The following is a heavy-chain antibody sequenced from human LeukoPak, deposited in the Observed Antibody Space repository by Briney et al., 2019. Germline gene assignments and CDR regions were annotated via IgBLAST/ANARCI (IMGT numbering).Heavy chain of an antibody. J-gene: IGHJ5*02. CDR2: INHSGST. D-gene: IGHD3-10*01. Sequence: ASETLSLTCAVYGGSFSGYYWSWIRQPPGKGLEWIGEINHSGSTNYNPSLKSRVTISVDTSRNQFSLKLSSVTAADTAVYYCARGVRGVIRRFDPWGQGTLVTVSS. CDR1: GGSFSGYY. V-gene: IGHV4-34*01. CDR3: ARGVRGVIRRFDP.